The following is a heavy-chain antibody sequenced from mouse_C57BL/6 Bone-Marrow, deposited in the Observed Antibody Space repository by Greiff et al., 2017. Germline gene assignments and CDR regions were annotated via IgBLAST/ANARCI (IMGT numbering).Heavy chain of an antibody. CDR2: ISDGGSYT. CDR3: ASSTVVAPMDY. Sequence: EVMLVESGGGLVKPGGSLKLSCAASGFTFSSYAMSWVRQTPEKRLEWVATISDGGSYTYYPDNVKGRFTISRDNATNNLYLQMSHLKSEDTAMYYCASSTVVAPMDYWGQGTSVTVSS. D-gene: IGHD1-1*01. CDR1: GFTFSSYA. V-gene: IGHV5-4*03. J-gene: IGHJ4*01.